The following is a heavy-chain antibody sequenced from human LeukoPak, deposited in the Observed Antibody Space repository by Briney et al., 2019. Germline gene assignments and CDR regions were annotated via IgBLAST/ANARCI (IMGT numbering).Heavy chain of an antibody. CDR1: GYTFTNYF. J-gene: IGHJ4*02. CDR3: ARGQNKCLGH. D-gene: IGHD2/OR15-2a*01. V-gene: IGHV1-46*01. Sequence: ASVKVSFKASGYTFTNYFMHWVRQAPGQGLEWMGVINPSGGGTTYAQRFQGIVTMTRDTSTSTVHMELSSLRSEDTAVYYCARGQNKCLGHWGQGTLVTVSS. CDR2: INPSGGGT.